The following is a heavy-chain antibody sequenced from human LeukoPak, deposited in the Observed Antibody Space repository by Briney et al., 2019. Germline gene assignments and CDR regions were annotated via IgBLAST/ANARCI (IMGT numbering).Heavy chain of an antibody. CDR3: ARDLEGAVTTHDY. CDR1: GFTFSSYS. J-gene: IGHJ4*02. Sequence: GGSLRLSCAASGFTFSSYSMNWVRQAPGKGLEWVSSISSSSSYIYYADSVKGRFTISRDNAKNSLYLQMNSLRAEDTAVYYCARDLEGAVTTHDYWGQGTLVTVSS. V-gene: IGHV3-21*01. CDR2: ISSSSSYI. D-gene: IGHD4-11*01.